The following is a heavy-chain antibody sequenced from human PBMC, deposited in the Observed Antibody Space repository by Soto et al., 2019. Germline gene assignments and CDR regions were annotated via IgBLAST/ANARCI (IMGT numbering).Heavy chain of an antibody. V-gene: IGHV4-34*01. Sequence: SETLSLTCTVSGGSILDSTYYWNWIRQSPGKGLEWIGEINHSGITNYNPSLKSRATIFVDTSKKQFTLQLTSVTAADTAVYYCARGASTERYFSPSGGAWFDPWGQGTLVTVSS. CDR1: GGSILDSTYY. CDR3: ARGASTERYFSPSGGAWFDP. D-gene: IGHD3-9*01. CDR2: INHSGIT. J-gene: IGHJ5*02.